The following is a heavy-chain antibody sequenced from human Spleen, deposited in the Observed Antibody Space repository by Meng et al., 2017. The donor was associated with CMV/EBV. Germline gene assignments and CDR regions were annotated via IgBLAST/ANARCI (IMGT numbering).Heavy chain of an antibody. V-gene: IGHV3-48*03. CDR3: ARDRDGSGNYFWRENPNWFDP. J-gene: IGHJ5*02. CDR1: GFTLSSYE. CDR2: ISSSGSTI. D-gene: IGHD1-26*01. Sequence: GGSLRFSCAASGFTLSSYEINWVRQAPGKGLEWVSYISSSGSTIYYADSVKGRFTISRDNAKNSVYLQMNSLRAEDTAVYYCARDRDGSGNYFWRENPNWFDPWGQGTLVTVSS.